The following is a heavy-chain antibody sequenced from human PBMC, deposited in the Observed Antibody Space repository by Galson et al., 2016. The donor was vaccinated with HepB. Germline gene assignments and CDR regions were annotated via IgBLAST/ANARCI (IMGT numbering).Heavy chain of an antibody. Sequence: TLSLTCSVSGGSINNGTYYWSWIRQHPGKGLEWIGYIYYSGSTYYNPSLTSRVTISLDTSKNQFSLKLSFVTAADTAVYYCVREGDFGNRHVFDPWGQGTLVTVSS. V-gene: IGHV4-31*03. D-gene: IGHD2/OR15-2a*01. CDR3: VREGDFGNRHVFDP. CDR1: GGSINNGTYY. CDR2: IYYSGST. J-gene: IGHJ5*02.